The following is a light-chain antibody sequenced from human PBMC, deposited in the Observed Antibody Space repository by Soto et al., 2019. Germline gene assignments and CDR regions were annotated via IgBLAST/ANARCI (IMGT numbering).Light chain of an antibody. J-gene: IGLJ2*01. CDR2: RNG. CDR1: SSNVGSNY. Sequence: QSVLTQPPSASGTPGQRVTISCSGSSSNVGSNYVYWYQQLPGTAPKLLSYRNGQRPSGVPDRFSGSKSGTSASLAISGLRSEDEADYYGAAWDDSLSGVVFGGGTKLTVL. CDR3: AAWDDSLSGVV. V-gene: IGLV1-47*01.